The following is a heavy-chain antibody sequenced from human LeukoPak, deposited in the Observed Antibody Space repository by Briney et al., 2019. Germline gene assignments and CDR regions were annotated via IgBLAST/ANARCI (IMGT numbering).Heavy chain of an antibody. CDR3: AMIVVVISDAFDI. J-gene: IGHJ3*02. CDR2: IYYSGST. CDR1: GGSISSYY. Sequence: SETLSLTCTVSGGSISSYYWSWIRQPPGKGLEWIGYIYYSGSTNYNPSLKSRVTISVDTSKNQFSLKLSSVTAADTAVYYCAMIVVVISDAFDIWGQGTMVTVSS. V-gene: IGHV4-59*12. D-gene: IGHD3-22*01.